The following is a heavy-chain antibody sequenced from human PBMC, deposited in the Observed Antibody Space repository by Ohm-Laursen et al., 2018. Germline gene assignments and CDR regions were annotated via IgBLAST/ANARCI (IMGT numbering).Heavy chain of an antibody. CDR3: AVASSGYY. D-gene: IGHD6-19*01. CDR2: ISSSGSAI. Sequence: SLRLSCSASGFTFPPYWMSWVRQAPGKGLEWVSYISSSGSAIHYADSVKGRFTISRDNAKNSLYLQMNSLRAEDTALYYCAVASSGYYWGQGTLVTVSS. J-gene: IGHJ4*02. V-gene: IGHV3-11*01. CDR1: GFTFPPYW.